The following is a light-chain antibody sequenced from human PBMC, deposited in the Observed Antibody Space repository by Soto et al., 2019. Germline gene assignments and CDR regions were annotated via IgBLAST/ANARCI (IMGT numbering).Light chain of an antibody. CDR2: GAS. CDR3: QHYNDWPPAFT. V-gene: IGKV3D-15*01. CDR1: QSLNRN. J-gene: IGKJ3*01. Sequence: EILMTQSTATLSVSPGERATLSCRASQSLNRNLAWYQQKPGQAPRLIIYGASTRASGIPARFSGSGSGTEFTLTISSLQSEDFALYYCQHYNDWPPAFTFGPGTKVDL.